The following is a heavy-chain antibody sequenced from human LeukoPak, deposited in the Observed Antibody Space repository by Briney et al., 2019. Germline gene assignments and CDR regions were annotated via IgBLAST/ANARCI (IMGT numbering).Heavy chain of an antibody. D-gene: IGHD3-10*01. V-gene: IGHV1-2*02. CDR2: INPNSGGT. Sequence: GASVKVSCKASGYTFTGYYMHWVRQAPGQGLEWMGWINPNSGGTNYAQKFQGRVTMTRDTSINTAYMELSRLRSDDTAVYYCARVFGDLWFWFDPWGQGTLVTVSS. CDR1: GYTFTGYY. CDR3: ARVFGDLWFWFDP. J-gene: IGHJ5*02.